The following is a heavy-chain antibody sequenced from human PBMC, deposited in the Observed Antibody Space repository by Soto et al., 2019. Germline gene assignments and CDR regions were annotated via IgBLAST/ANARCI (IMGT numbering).Heavy chain of an antibody. CDR2: ISVSADRT. CDR1: GFPLNSHD. D-gene: IGHD1-26*01. V-gene: IGHV3-23*01. J-gene: IGHJ4*02. Sequence: RGSLRLSYAASGFPLNSHDMGWVRQTPGKGLEWVSSISVSADRTYYADSVKGRFTISRDNSKNTLFLQLNSLRAEDTAVYYCARDPLVGDPDYFDYWGQGTLVTVSS. CDR3: ARDPLVGDPDYFDY.